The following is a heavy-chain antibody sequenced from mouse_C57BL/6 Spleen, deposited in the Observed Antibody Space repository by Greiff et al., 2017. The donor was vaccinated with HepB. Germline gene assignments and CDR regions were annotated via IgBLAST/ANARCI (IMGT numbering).Heavy chain of an antibody. Sequence: VQLQQSGPELVKPGASVKISCKASGYAFSSSWMNWVKQRPGKGLEWIGRIYPGDGDTNYNGKFKGKAKLTADKTSSTAYMQLSSLKSEDSAVYFCARWDYDEDFDVWGTGTTVTVSS. J-gene: IGHJ1*03. CDR2: IYPGDGDT. D-gene: IGHD2-4*01. CDR3: ARWDYDEDFDV. V-gene: IGHV1-82*01. CDR1: GYAFSSSW.